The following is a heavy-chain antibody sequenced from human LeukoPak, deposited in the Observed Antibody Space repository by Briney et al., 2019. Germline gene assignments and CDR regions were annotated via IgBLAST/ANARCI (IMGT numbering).Heavy chain of an antibody. V-gene: IGHV4-38-2*02. CDR3: ARGPYLSGYYYYYMDV. Sequence: SETLSLTCTVSGYSISSGYYWGWIRQPPGKGLEWTGSIDHSGSTYYNPSLKSRITISVDTSKNQFSLKLSSVTAADTAVYYCARGPYLSGYYYYYMDVWGKGTTVTVSS. CDR1: GYSISSGYY. D-gene: IGHD2-8*01. J-gene: IGHJ6*03. CDR2: IDHSGST.